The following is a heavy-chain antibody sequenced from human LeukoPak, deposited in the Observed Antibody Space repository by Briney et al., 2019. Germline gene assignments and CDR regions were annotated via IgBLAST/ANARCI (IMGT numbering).Heavy chain of an antibody. V-gene: IGHV3-7*01. CDR3: ARELDGAFDY. J-gene: IGHJ4*02. Sequence: PGGSLRLSCAASAFTFSSYWMSWVRQAPGKGLEWVANIKQDGSEKYYVDSVKGRFTISRDDAKNSLYLQMNSQRTEDTAVYYCARELDGAFDYWGQGTLVTVSS. D-gene: IGHD4-17*01. CDR1: AFTFSSYW. CDR2: IKQDGSEK.